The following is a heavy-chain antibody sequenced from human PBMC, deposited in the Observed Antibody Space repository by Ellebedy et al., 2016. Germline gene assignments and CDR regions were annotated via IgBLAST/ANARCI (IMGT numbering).Heavy chain of an antibody. Sequence: GGSLRLSXAASGFTFDDYAMHWVRQAPGKGLEWVSGISWNSGSIGYADSVKGRFTISRDNAKNSLYLQMNSLRAEDTALYYCAKDHSNYVLGWFDPWGQGTLVTVSS. J-gene: IGHJ5*02. CDR3: AKDHSNYVLGWFDP. V-gene: IGHV3-9*01. CDR1: GFTFDDYA. CDR2: ISWNSGSI. D-gene: IGHD4-11*01.